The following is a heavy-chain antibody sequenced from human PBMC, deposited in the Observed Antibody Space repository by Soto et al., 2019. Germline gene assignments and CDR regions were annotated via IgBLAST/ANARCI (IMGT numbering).Heavy chain of an antibody. Sequence: EVQLSESGGGLVQPGGSLRLSCAVSGFSFAGYAMSWVRQAPGKGLEWASGISGGGASTYYAGSVKGRFTISRDNSGYTVYLQMNSLIAEDTAVYYCVKGQGFSAYYYGMDVWGQGTAVTVSS. CDR2: ISGGGAST. D-gene: IGHD6-19*01. J-gene: IGHJ6*02. CDR3: VKGQGFSAYYYGMDV. V-gene: IGHV3-23*01. CDR1: GFSFAGYA.